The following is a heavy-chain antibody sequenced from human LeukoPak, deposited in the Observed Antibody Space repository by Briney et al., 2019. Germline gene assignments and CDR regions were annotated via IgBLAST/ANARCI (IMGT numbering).Heavy chain of an antibody. CDR1: GGTFSSYA. CDR3: ARAYCGGDCYWVTNAFDI. J-gene: IGHJ3*02. CDR2: IIPIFGTA. Sequence: SVKVSCKASGGTFSSYAISWMRQAPGQGLEWMGGIIPIFGTANYAQKFQGRVTITTDESTSTAYMELSSLRSEDTAVYYCARAYCGGDCYWVTNAFDIWGRGTMVTVSS. V-gene: IGHV1-69*05. D-gene: IGHD2-21*02.